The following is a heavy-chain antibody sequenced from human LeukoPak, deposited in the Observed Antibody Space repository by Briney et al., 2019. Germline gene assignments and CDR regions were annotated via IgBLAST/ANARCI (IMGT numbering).Heavy chain of an antibody. CDR3: ARWDGSSWYFDY. CDR1: GGSISSYY. D-gene: IGHD6-13*01. V-gene: IGHV4-59*01. J-gene: IGHJ4*02. CDR2: IYYSGST. Sequence: PSETLSLTCTVSGGSISSYYWSWIRQPPGKGLEWIGYIYYSGSTNYNPSLKSRVTISVDTSKNQFSLKLSSVTAADTAVYYCARWDGSSWYFDYWGQGTLVTVSS.